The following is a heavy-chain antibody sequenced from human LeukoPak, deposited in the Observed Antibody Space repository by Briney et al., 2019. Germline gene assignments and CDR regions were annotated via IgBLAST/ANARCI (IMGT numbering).Heavy chain of an antibody. Sequence: GESLKISCKGSGYSFTSYWIGWVRQMPGKGLEWMGIIYPGDSDIRYSPSFQGQVTISAEKSISTAYLQWSSLKASDTAMYYCAKGLRYFDWFLAPVFDYWGQGTLVTVSS. CDR2: IYPGDSDI. CDR3: AKGLRYFDWFLAPVFDY. D-gene: IGHD3-9*01. J-gene: IGHJ4*02. CDR1: GYSFTSYW. V-gene: IGHV5-51*01.